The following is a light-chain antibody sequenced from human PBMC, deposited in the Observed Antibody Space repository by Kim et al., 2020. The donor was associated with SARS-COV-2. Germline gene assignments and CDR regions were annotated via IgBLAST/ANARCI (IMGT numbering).Light chain of an antibody. V-gene: IGLV3-9*01. J-gene: IGLJ3*02. Sequence: SYELTQPLSVSVALGQTARITCGGNNIGSKNVHWYQQKPGQAPVLVIYRDSNLPSGIPERFSGSNSGNTATLTISRAQAGDEADYYCQVWDSSTAWVFGGGTKLTVL. CDR3: QVWDSSTAWV. CDR1: NIGSKN. CDR2: RDS.